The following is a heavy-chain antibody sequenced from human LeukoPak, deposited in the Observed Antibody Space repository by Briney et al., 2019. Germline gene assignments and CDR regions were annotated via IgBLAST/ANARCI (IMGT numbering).Heavy chain of an antibody. CDR3: VRGDYTDGGRNWFDP. V-gene: IGHV4-4*07. CDR2: THTNGNT. Sequence: SETLPLTCTVSGDSIHSHFYGWIRQPAGKGLEWIGRTHTNGNTLYNPSLKSRVTMSVDTSKSQFSLRLTSVTAADTAFYYCVRGDYTDGGRNWFDPWGQGILVTVSS. CDR1: GDSIHSHF. J-gene: IGHJ5*02. D-gene: IGHD4-11*01.